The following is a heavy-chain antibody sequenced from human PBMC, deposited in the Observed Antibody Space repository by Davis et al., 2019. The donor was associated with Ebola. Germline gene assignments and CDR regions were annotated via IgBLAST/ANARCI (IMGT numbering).Heavy chain of an antibody. V-gene: IGHV3-23*01. Sequence: GESLKISCTASGLTLIDYAMTRVRQAPGKGLEWVSSISGESGSSYYADSVRGRFTISRDNSKNTLYLQMNSLRADDTAVYYCATKGDIVATGRSAYDYWGQGTLVTVSS. J-gene: IGHJ4*02. CDR3: ATKGDIVATGRSAYDY. CDR1: GLTLIDYA. D-gene: IGHD5-12*01. CDR2: ISGESGSS.